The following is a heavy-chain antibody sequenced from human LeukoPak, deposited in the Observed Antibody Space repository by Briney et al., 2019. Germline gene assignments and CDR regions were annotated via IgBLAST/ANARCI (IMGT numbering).Heavy chain of an antibody. Sequence: GGSLRLSCAASGFTFSMYGMSWVRQAPGKGLEWVAYISSSSSNTYYADSVKGRFTISRDNAKNSLYLQMNSLRAEDTAVYYCARVNRMVPGYCSGGTCPGDYWGQGTLVTVSS. CDR2: ISSSSSNT. V-gene: IGHV3-48*01. D-gene: IGHD2-15*01. CDR1: GFTFSMYG. CDR3: ARVNRMVPGYCSGGTCPGDY. J-gene: IGHJ4*02.